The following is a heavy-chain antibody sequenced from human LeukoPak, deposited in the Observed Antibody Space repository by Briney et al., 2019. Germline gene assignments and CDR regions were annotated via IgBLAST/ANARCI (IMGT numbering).Heavy chain of an antibody. V-gene: IGHV3-23*01. D-gene: IGHD5-18*01. CDR1: GFTFSSYA. Sequence: GGSLRLSCAASGFTFSSYAMSWDRQSPGKGLEWVSAISGSGGSTYYADSVKGRFTISRDNSKNTLYLQMNSLRAEDTAVYYCAKDEGQLWLRGGDYWGQGTLVTVSS. CDR2: ISGSGGST. J-gene: IGHJ4*02. CDR3: AKDEGQLWLRGGDY.